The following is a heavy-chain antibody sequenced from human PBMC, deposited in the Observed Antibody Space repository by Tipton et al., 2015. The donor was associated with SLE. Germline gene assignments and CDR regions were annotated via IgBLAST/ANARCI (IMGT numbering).Heavy chain of an antibody. CDR1: GDSISNSDYY. D-gene: IGHD3-16*01. Sequence: LRLSCTVSGDSISNSDYYWSWIRQSPGKGLEWIGSIYYSGSTYYSPSHKSRVTMSADTSGNQFSLKLTSVTASGTAVYYCARHGGSVTRGYFDLWGRGTLITVSS. CDR2: IYYSGST. J-gene: IGHJ2*01. CDR3: ARHGGSVTRGYFDL. V-gene: IGHV4-39*01.